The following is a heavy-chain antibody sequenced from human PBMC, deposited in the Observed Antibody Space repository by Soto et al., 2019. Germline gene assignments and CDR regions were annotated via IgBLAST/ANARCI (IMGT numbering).Heavy chain of an antibody. CDR3: ARESSCGGDCYLCYP. CDR2: IYYSGST. D-gene: IGHD2-21*02. CDR1: GGSISSYY. Sequence: ETLSLTCTVSGGSISSYYWSWIRQPPGKGLEWIGYIYYSGSTNYNPSLKSRVTISVDTSKNQFSLKLSSVTAADTAVYYCARESSCGGDCYLCYPWGQGTLGTVSS. J-gene: IGHJ5*02. V-gene: IGHV4-59*01.